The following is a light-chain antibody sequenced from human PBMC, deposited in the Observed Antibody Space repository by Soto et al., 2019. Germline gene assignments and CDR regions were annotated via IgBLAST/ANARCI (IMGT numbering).Light chain of an antibody. J-gene: IGKJ4*01. CDR1: QSVSSNF. V-gene: IGKV3-20*01. CDR2: GAS. Sequence: EIVLTQSPGTLSLSPGARATLSCRASQSVSSNFLVWYQVKTGQAPRLLIYGASSRATGIPDRFSGSGSGTDFTLTISRLEPEDFAVYYCQQFGSSPFTFGGGTKVEIK. CDR3: QQFGSSPFT.